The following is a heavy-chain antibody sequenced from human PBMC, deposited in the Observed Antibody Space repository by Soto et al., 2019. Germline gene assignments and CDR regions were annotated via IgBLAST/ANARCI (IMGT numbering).Heavy chain of an antibody. V-gene: IGHV4-59*01. CDR3: ARALGYCSGGSCPNLYYYGMDV. CDR2: IYYSGST. CDR1: GGSISSYY. Sequence: SETLSLTCTVSGGSISSYYWSWIRQPPGKGLEWIGYIYYSGSTNYNPSLKSRVTISVDTSKNQFSLKLSSVTAADTAVYYCARALGYCSGGSCPNLYYYGMDVWGQGATVTVSS. J-gene: IGHJ6*02. D-gene: IGHD2-15*01.